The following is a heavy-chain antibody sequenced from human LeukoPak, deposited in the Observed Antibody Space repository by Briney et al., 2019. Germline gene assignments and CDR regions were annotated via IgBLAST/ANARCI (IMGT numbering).Heavy chain of an antibody. CDR2: ISSSSSYI. CDR1: GFTFSSYS. CDR3: ARDRGSSGWDFDY. D-gene: IGHD6-19*01. Sequence: PGGSLRLSCAASGFTFSSYSMNWVRHAPGKGLEWVSSISSSSSYIYYADSVKGRFTISRDNAKNSLYLQMNSLRAEDTAVYYCARDRGSSGWDFDYWGQGTLVTVSS. V-gene: IGHV3-21*01. J-gene: IGHJ4*02.